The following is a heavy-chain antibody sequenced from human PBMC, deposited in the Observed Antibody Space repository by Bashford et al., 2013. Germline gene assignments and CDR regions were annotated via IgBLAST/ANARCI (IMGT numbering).Heavy chain of an antibody. CDR1: GYSFINYW. D-gene: IGHD3-10*01. J-gene: IGHJ4*02. CDR2: IYPGASDT. CDR3: ARHGLGFEDTTNS. V-gene: IGHV5-51*03. Sequence: GESLKISCKGSGYSFINYWIGWVRQKPGKGLEWMGIIYPGASDTRYSPSFQGQVTISADKSISTAYLQWSSLKASDTAIYYCARHGLGFEDTTNSWGQGTPVTVSS.